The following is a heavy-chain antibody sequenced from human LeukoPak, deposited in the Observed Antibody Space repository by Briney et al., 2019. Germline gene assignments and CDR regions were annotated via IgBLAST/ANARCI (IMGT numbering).Heavy chain of an antibody. CDR1: GGTFSSYA. D-gene: IGHD3-10*01. Sequence: SVKVSCKASGGTFSSYAISWVRQAPGQGLEWMGMIIPIFGIANYAQKFQGRVTITADKSTSIAYMELSSLRSEDTAVYYCARQSLPRSITMVRGAEGWFDPWGQGTLVTVSS. CDR3: ARQSLPRSITMVRGAEGWFDP. CDR2: IIPIFGIA. V-gene: IGHV1-69*04. J-gene: IGHJ5*02.